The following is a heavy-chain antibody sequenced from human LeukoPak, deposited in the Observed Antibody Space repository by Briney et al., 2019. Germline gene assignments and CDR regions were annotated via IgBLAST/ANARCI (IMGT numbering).Heavy chain of an antibody. J-gene: IGHJ4*02. V-gene: IGHV3-30*04. CDR1: GFTFSSYA. D-gene: IGHD3-10*01. Sequence: PGRSLRLSCAASGFTFSSYAMHWVRQAPGKGLEWVAVIAYDGSNRYYSDSVKGRFTISRDNSKNTLYLQMNSLRAEDTAVYYCARKDSGRYINPFDYWCQGTLVTVSS. CDR2: IAYDGSNR. CDR3: ARKDSGRYINPFDY.